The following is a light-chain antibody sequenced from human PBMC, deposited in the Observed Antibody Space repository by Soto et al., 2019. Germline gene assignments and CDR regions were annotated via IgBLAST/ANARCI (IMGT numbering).Light chain of an antibody. J-gene: IGKJ3*01. CDR3: QQYGDSPFT. Sequence: EVVLTQSPGTLSLSPGDTATLSCRASQSVTINSLAWYQQKPCQTPRLLIYAASTRASGIPDRFSGSGSGTEFALTIIRLEPEDFALYYCQQYGDSPFTFGPGTRVEMK. CDR1: QSVTINS. V-gene: IGKV3-20*01. CDR2: AAS.